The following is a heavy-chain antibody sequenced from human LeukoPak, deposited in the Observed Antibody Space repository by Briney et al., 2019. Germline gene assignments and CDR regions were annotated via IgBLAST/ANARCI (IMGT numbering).Heavy chain of an antibody. Sequence: SETLSLTCAVYGGSFNGHYWSWVRQPPGKGLEWIGEINHSGRTDYNPSLKSRVTISVDRSKIQFSLKLSSVTAADTAVYYCARGALSDDFWSGYDYWGQGTLVTVSS. CDR1: GGSFNGHY. D-gene: IGHD3-3*01. J-gene: IGHJ4*02. CDR3: ARGALSDDFWSGYDY. V-gene: IGHV4-34*01. CDR2: INHSGRT.